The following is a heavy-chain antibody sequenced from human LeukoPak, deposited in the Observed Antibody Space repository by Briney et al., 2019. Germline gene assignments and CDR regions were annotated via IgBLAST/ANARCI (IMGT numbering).Heavy chain of an antibody. V-gene: IGHV1-18*01. J-gene: IGHJ5*02. Sequence: ASVKVSCTASGYTFTSYGISWVRQAPGQGLEWMGWISAYNGNTNYAQKLQGRVTMTTDTSTSTAYMELRSLRSDDTAVYYCARDIGGDGELSPFDPWGQGTLVTVSS. CDR2: ISAYNGNT. D-gene: IGHD3-10*01. CDR3: ARDIGGDGELSPFDP. CDR1: GYTFTSYG.